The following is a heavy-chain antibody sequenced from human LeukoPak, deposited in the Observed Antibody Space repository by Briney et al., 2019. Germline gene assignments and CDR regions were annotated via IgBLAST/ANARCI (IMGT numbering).Heavy chain of an antibody. CDR2: IYNTGNT. CDR3: ARDRGYSYGPFDY. CDR1: GGSITNYY. D-gene: IGHD5-18*01. J-gene: IGHJ4*02. V-gene: IGHV4-4*08. Sequence: SETLSLTCTVSGGSITNYYCNWIRQPPGKGLEWIGYIYNTGNTKYNPSLKTRVTISGDTSKMQFSLNLSSVTAADTAVYYCARDRGYSYGPFDYWGQGTLVTVSS.